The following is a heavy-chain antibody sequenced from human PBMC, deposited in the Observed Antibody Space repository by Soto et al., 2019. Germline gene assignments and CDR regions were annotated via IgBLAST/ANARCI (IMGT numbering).Heavy chain of an antibody. Sequence: TLSLTGTVSGDSMSSGAYYWSWIRRRPGKGLEWIGYIYYSGDTYYNPSLKSRVTISVDTSKNQFSLKLTSVTAADTAMYYCARSLWELLPDYWGQGTLVTVSS. CDR3: ARSLWELLPDY. CDR1: GDSMSSGAYY. J-gene: IGHJ4*02. V-gene: IGHV4-31*03. D-gene: IGHD1-26*01. CDR2: IYYSGDT.